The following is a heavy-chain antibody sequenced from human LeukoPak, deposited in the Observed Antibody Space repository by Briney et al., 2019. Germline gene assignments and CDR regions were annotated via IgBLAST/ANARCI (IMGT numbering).Heavy chain of an antibody. J-gene: IGHJ1*01. CDR1: GVSISSYY. V-gene: IGHV4-59*08. Sequence: SETLSLTCTVSGVSISSYYWSWIRQPPGKGLEWIGYIYYSGSTNYNPSLKSRVTISVDTSKNQFSLKLSSVTAADTAVYYCARSALSSIAARPSEYFQHWGQGTLVTVSS. CDR2: IYYSGST. CDR3: ARSALSSIAARPSEYFQH. D-gene: IGHD6-6*01.